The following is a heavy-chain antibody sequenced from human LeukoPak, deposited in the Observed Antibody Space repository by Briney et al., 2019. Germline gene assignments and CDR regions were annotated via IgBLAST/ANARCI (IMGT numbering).Heavy chain of an antibody. Sequence: SVKVSCKASGGSFSSYTINWVRQAPGQGLEWMGEIIPNYGATNYAQKFQGRVTISADSSTSTAYMELISLTSDDTAVYYRARDYTIKAPYFDYWGQGTLVTVSS. V-gene: IGHV1-69*01. CDR2: IIPNYGAT. CDR3: ARDYTIKAPYFDY. D-gene: IGHD5-24*01. CDR1: GGSFSSYT. J-gene: IGHJ4*02.